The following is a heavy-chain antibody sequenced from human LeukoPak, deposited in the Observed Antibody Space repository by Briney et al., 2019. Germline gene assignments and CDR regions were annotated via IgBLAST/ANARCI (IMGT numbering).Heavy chain of an antibody. CDR3: ARGVGDAFDI. CDR1: GFTFSSYA. Sequence: GRSLRLSCAASGFTFSSYAMHWVRQAPGKGLEWMAVISYDGSNKYYADSVKGRFTISRDNSKNTLYLQMNSLRAEDTAVYYCARGVGDAFDIWGQGTMVTVSS. J-gene: IGHJ3*02. D-gene: IGHD2-2*01. CDR2: ISYDGSNK. V-gene: IGHV3-30-3*01.